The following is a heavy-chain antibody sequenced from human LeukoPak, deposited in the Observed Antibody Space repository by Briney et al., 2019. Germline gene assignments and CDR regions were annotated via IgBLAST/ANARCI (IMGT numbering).Heavy chain of an antibody. CDR3: ARARRIAAAGTYYYYGMDV. J-gene: IGHJ6*02. CDR1: GGSISSSSYY. CDR2: IYHSGST. Sequence: SETLSLTCTVSGGSISSSSYYWGWIRQPPGKGLEWIGSIYHSGSTNYNPSLKSRVTISVDKSKDQFSLKLSSVTAADTAVYYCARARRIAAAGTYYYYGMDVWGQGTTVTVSS. V-gene: IGHV4-39*07. D-gene: IGHD6-13*01.